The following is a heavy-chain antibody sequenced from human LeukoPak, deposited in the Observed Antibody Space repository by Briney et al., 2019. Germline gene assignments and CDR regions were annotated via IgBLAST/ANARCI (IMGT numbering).Heavy chain of an antibody. V-gene: IGHV4-39*07. J-gene: IGHJ4*02. CDR3: ARALGPTYYYDSSGADY. Sequence: SETLSLTCTVSGGSISSSSYYWGWIRQPPGKGLEWIGRIYYSGSTYYNPSLKSRVTISVDTSKNQFSLKLSSVTAADTAVYYCARALGPTYYYDSSGADYWGQGTLVTVSS. D-gene: IGHD3-22*01. CDR2: IYYSGST. CDR1: GGSISSSSYY.